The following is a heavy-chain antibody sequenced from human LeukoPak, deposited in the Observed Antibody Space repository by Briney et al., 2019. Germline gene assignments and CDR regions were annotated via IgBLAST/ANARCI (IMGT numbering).Heavy chain of an antibody. CDR3: ARRGSFDY. CDR1: GFPFSSYW. CDR2: IKQDGSEK. V-gene: IGHV3-7*01. J-gene: IGHJ4*02. D-gene: IGHD3-16*01. Sequence: GGSLRLSCVASGFPFSSYWMSWVRQAPGKGLEWVADIKQDGSEKYYVDSVKGRFTISRDNAKNSLYLQMNSLRAEDTAVYYCARRGSFDYWGQGTLVTVSS.